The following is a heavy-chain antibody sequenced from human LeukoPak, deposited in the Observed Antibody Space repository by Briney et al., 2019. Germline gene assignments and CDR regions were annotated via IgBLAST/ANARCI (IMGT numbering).Heavy chain of an antibody. Sequence: GGSLRLSCAASGFTFSSYEMNWVRQAPGKGLEWVSYISSSGSAIYYADSVKGRFTISRDNAKNSLYLQMNSLRAEDTAVYYCARKYCSSISFLFDYWGQGTLVTVSS. J-gene: IGHJ4*02. D-gene: IGHD2-2*01. CDR3: ARKYCSSISFLFDY. V-gene: IGHV3-48*03. CDR2: ISSSGSAI. CDR1: GFTFSSYE.